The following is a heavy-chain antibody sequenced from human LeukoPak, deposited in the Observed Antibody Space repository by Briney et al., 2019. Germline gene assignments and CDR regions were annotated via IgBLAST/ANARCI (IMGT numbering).Heavy chain of an antibody. J-gene: IGHJ3*02. CDR3: ARVTYYYGSGSSLGRTGDAFDI. D-gene: IGHD3-10*01. V-gene: IGHV7-4-1*02. CDR1: GYTFSSYA. CDR2: MNTNTGNP. Sequence: ASVKVSCKASGYTFSSYAMNWVRQAPGQGLEWMGWMNTNTGNPTYAQGFTGRFVFSLDTSVSTAYLQISSLKAEDTAVYYCARVTYYYGSGSSLGRTGDAFDIWGQGTMVTVSS.